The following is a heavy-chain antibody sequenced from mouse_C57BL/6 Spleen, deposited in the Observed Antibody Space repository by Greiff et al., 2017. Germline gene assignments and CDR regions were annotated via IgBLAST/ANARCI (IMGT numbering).Heavy chain of an antibody. J-gene: IGHJ4*01. CDR1: GYTFTSYW. CDR2: IDPNSGGT. CDR3: ARCYSISPLDYYAMDY. Sequence: QVQLQQPGPELVKPGASVKLSCKASGYTFTSYWMHWVKQRPGRGLEWIGRIDPNSGGTKYNEKFKSKATLTVDKPSSTAYMELSSLTSEASADYACARCYSISPLDYYAMDYWGQGTSVTVSS. V-gene: IGHV1-72*01. D-gene: IGHD2-12*01.